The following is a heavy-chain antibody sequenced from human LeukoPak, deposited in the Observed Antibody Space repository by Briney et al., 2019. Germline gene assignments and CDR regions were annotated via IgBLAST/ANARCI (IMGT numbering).Heavy chain of an antibody. V-gene: IGHV3-15*01. Sequence: AGGSLRLSCAVSGFTFTNAWMNWVRQAPGKGLEWVGRVRAITDGGTTEYAAPVKCRFSISRDDSTNTVYLQMNSLITEDTAIYYCAADTPVPLAQIDYWGQGALVTVSS. CDR2: VRAITDGGTT. CDR1: GFTFTNAW. J-gene: IGHJ4*02. D-gene: IGHD2/OR15-2a*01. CDR3: AADTPVPLAQIDY.